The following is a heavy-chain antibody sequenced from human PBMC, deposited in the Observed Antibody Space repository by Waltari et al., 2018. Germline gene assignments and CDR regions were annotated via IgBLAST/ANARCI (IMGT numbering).Heavy chain of an antibody. V-gene: IGHV2-5*02. Sequence: QITLKESGPSMVKATETLTLTCTFSGFSLTATGEAVAWSSQPPGKALEWLGIVHWDGDKRYSPSLRDRVTFTMDTSKNEVILTLTNIVPGDAGTYFCAHSRYIRGWPNWFDPWGQGTPVTVSA. CDR3: AHSRYIRGWPNWFDP. CDR1: GFSLTATGEA. D-gene: IGHD6-19*01. CDR2: VHWDGDK. J-gene: IGHJ5*02.